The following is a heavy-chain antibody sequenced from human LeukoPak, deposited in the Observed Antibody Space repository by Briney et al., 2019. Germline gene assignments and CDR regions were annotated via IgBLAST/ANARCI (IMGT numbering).Heavy chain of an antibody. CDR2: IKKDGSEK. CDR3: AREGSDERFGELPEPYFDY. Sequence: GGSLRLSCAASGFTFSSYWMSWVRQAPGKGLEWVANIKKDGSEKYYVDSVKGRFTISRDNAKNSLYLQMNSLRAEDTAVYYCAREGSDERFGELPEPYFDYWGQGTLVTVSS. J-gene: IGHJ4*02. V-gene: IGHV3-7*03. D-gene: IGHD3-10*01. CDR1: GFTFSSYW.